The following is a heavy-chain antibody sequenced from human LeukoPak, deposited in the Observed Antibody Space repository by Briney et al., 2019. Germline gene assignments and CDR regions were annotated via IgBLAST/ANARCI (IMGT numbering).Heavy chain of an antibody. J-gene: IGHJ4*02. Sequence: GRSLRLSCAASGFTFSSYGMHWVRQAPGKGLEWVAVIWYDGSNKYYADSVKGRFTISRDNSKNTLYLQMNSLRAEDTAVYYCARDQAGTLNFYFDYWGQGTLVTVSS. D-gene: IGHD6-19*01. CDR3: ARDQAGTLNFYFDY. CDR2: IWYDGSNK. CDR1: GFTFSSYG. V-gene: IGHV3-33*01.